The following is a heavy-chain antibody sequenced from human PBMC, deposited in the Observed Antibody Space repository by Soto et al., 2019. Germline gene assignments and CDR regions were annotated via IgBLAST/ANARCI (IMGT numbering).Heavy chain of an antibody. CDR1: GDTFNFYS. Sequence: QVQLVQSGAEVKRPGSSVKVSCKASGDTFNFYSINWVRQAPGLGLEWMGRVNPIVSMSNYAQKLQGIVTMTADKATRTAYMELSSLRSEDTAIYYCPCSYGSGYRAFDYWGQGALVTVSS. CDR3: PCSYGSGYRAFDY. CDR2: VNPIVSMS. J-gene: IGHJ4*02. V-gene: IGHV1-69*02. D-gene: IGHD3-10*01.